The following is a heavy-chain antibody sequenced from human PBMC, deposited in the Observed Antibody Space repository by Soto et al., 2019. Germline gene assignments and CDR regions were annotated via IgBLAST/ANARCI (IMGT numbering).Heavy chain of an antibody. Sequence: SETLSLTCAVSGGSVSSSSDHLGWIRQPPGKGLEWIGSISNTGSTYYGPSLKSRVTISVDTPKNQVSLRLSSVTAADTAVYYCARLSASGSGGFDAWGQGTEVTVSS. CDR2: ISNTGST. CDR3: ARLSASGSGGFDA. J-gene: IGHJ3*01. CDR1: GGSVSSSSDH. D-gene: IGHD3-10*01. V-gene: IGHV4-39*01.